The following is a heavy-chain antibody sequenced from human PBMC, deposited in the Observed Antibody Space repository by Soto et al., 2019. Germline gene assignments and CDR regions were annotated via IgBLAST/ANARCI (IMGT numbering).Heavy chain of an antibody. J-gene: IGHJ3*02. CDR2: ISAYNGNT. D-gene: IGHD3-22*01. Sequence: QVQLVQSGAEVKKPGASVKVSCKASGYTFTSYGISWVRQAPGQGLEWMGWISAYNGNTNYAQKFQGRVTMTTDTSTTTAYMELRGLRSDDTAVYNSARDARFQYYYDSGGPKGAFDIWGQGTKVTFSS. V-gene: IGHV1-18*01. CDR3: ARDARFQYYYDSGGPKGAFDI. CDR1: GYTFTSYG.